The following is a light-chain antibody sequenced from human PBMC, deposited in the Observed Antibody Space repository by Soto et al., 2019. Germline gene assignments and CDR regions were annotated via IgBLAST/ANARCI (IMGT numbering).Light chain of an antibody. CDR2: GAS. V-gene: IGKV3-20*01. J-gene: IGKJ5*01. CDR3: QQYGSSPYT. CDR1: QSVSRK. Sequence: EIVMTQSPATLSVSPGERATLSCRASQSVSRKLAWYQQTPGQAPRLLMYGASNRATGIPDRFSGTGSGTDFTLTISRLEPEDFAVYYCQQYGSSPYTFGLGTRLEIK.